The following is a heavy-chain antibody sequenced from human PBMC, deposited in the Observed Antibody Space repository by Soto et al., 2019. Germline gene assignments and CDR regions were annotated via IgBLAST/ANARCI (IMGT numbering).Heavy chain of an antibody. Sequence: LGGSLRLSCVASGFTFSNYAMSWVRRTPGRGMEWVSAISGDGTATYFANFPRGRSIISRDNSRNTLYLQMDTMRGEDTAIYYCAKVSSSVWDFEYWG. CDR2: ISGDGTAT. J-gene: IGHJ4*01. CDR1: GFTFSNYA. CDR3: AKVSSSVWDFEY. V-gene: IGHV3-23*01. D-gene: IGHD6-19*01.